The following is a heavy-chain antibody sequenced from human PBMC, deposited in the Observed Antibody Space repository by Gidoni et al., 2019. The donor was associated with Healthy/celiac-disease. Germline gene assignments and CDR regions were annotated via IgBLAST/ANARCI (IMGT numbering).Heavy chain of an antibody. J-gene: IGHJ4*02. Sequence: QVQLVESGGGVVQPGRSLRLSCAASGFTFSSYAMHWVRQAPGKGPEWVAVISYDGSNKYYADSVKGRFTISRDNSKNTLYLQMNSLRAEDTAVYYCARGNSSGWYLEYWGQGTLVTVSS. CDR2: ISYDGSNK. CDR1: GFTFSSYA. V-gene: IGHV3-30*04. D-gene: IGHD6-19*01. CDR3: ARGNSSGWYLEY.